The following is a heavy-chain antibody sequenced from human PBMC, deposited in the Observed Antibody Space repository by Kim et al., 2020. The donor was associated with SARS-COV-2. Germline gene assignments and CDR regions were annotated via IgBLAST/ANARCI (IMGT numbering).Heavy chain of an antibody. CDR1: GFTFSSYS. D-gene: IGHD3-3*01. J-gene: IGHJ6*02. V-gene: IGHV3-21*01. CDR2: ISSSSSYI. Sequence: GGSLRLSCAASGFTFSSYSMNWVRQAPGKGLEWVSSISSSSSYIYYADSVKGRFTISRDNAKNSLYLQMNSLRAEDTAVYYCARDRGVVKIFGVVSNPDCYCGMDVWGQGTMVTVSS. CDR3: ARDRGVVKIFGVVSNPDCYCGMDV.